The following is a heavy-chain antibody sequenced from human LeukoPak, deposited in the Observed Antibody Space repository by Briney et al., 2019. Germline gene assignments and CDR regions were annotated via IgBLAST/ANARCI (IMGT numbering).Heavy chain of an antibody. D-gene: IGHD3-10*01. CDR2: ISYDGSNK. CDR3: AKDAIMVRGVVIYFDY. J-gene: IGHJ4*02. Sequence: GRSLRLSCAASGFTFSSYGMHWVRQAPGKGLEWVAVISYDGSNKYYADSVKGRFTISRDNFKNTLYLQMNSLRAEDTAAYYCAKDAIMVRGVVIYFDYWGQGTLVTVSS. V-gene: IGHV3-30*18. CDR1: GFTFSSYG.